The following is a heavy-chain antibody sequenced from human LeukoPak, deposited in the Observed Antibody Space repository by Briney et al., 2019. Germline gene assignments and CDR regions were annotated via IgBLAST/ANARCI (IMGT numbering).Heavy chain of an antibody. D-gene: IGHD5-24*01. J-gene: IGHJ5*02. CDR3: ARDNSVRDEVWWFNP. Sequence: GASVKVSCKAFGYTFTGYWMHWVRQPPGQGHERMGVTSPSGGSTIYAQKFKGRVTLTRDMSTSTDYLELSSLRSEDTAVYYCARDNSVRDEVWWFNPWGQGTLVTVSS. V-gene: IGHV1-46*01. CDR1: GYTFTGYW. CDR2: TSPSGGST.